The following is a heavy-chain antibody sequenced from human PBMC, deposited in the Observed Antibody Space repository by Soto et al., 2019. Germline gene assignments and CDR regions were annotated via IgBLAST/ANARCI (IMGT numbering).Heavy chain of an antibody. J-gene: IGHJ3*01. CDR1: GYSFASYW. V-gene: IGHV5-51*01. CDR3: VSPAGATTFDEFDV. Sequence: GESLKISCKGSGYSFASYWIGWVRQMPGKGLEWVAIIYPGDFDAKYSPSFQGQVTISVDKSINTAYLQWNSLKASDTAVYYCVSPAGATTFDEFDVWGQGTMVTVSS. D-gene: IGHD1-26*01. CDR2: IYPGDFDA.